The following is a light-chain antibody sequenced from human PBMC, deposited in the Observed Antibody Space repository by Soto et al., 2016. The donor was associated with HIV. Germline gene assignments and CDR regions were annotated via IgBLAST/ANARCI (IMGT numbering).Light chain of an antibody. CDR2: RAS. V-gene: IGKV1-39*01. J-gene: IGKJ1*01. Sequence: IQMTQSPSSLSASVGATVAITCRASQDIRNDLAWYQQKPGKAPKLIVHRASQLQNGVPSRFSGRGSGTDFTLTISDLQHEDLATYYCQQSSRTPRTFGQGTKVEI. CDR1: QDIRND. CDR3: QQSSRTPRT.